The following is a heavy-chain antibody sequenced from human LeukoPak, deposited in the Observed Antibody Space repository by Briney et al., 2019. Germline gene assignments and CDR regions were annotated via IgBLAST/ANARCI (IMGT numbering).Heavy chain of an antibody. J-gene: IGHJ4*02. D-gene: IGHD4-17*01. CDR1: GGSISSYY. CDR2: IYSSGST. CDR3: ASSTTVPYYFDY. V-gene: IGHV4-4*07. Sequence: PSEILSLTCTVSGGSISSYYWSWIRQPAGKGLEWIGRIYSSGSTKYNPSLKSRVTISVDKSKNQFSLKLSSVTAADTAVYYCASSTTVPYYFDYWGQGTLVTVSS.